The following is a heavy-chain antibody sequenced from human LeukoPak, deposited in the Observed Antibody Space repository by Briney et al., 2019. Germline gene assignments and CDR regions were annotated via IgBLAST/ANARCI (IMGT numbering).Heavy chain of an antibody. CDR3: AKDRNYDSSSYFYY. D-gene: IGHD3-22*01. J-gene: IGHJ4*02. Sequence: PGGSLRLSCTVSGFTVSSNSMSWVRQAPGKGLEWVSFIYSGSSTHYSDSVKGRFTISRDNSKNTLYLQMNSLRAEDTAVYYCAKDRNYDSSSYFYYWGQGTLVTVSS. CDR2: IYSGSST. CDR1: GFTVSSNS. V-gene: IGHV3-53*01.